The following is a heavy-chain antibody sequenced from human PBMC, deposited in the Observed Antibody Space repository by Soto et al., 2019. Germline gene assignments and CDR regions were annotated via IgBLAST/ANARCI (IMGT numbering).Heavy chain of an antibody. Sequence: EVQLLESGGNLVQPGGSLRLSCEVSGLIFSSYAMGWVRQAPGKGLEWVSTISGRGSGKYYADSVKGRFTISRDNSKNTLYLQMNSLRAEDTAIYYCAKDRVAGGSYTFDSWGQGTPVTVSS. CDR2: ISGRGSGK. CDR3: AKDRVAGGSYTFDS. J-gene: IGHJ4*02. D-gene: IGHD2-15*01. V-gene: IGHV3-23*01. CDR1: GLIFSSYA.